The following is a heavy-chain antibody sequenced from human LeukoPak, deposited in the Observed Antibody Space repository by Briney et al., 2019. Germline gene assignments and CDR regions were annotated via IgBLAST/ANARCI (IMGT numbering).Heavy chain of an antibody. CDR3: ARVRRYCSSTSCYLYYFDY. V-gene: IGHV1-8*01. Sequence: ASVKVSCKASGYTFTSYDINWVRQATGQGLEWMGWMNPNSGNTGYAQKFQGRVTMTRNTSISTAYMELSGLRSEDTAVYYCARVRRYCSSTSCYLYYFDYWGQGTLVAVSS. J-gene: IGHJ4*02. D-gene: IGHD2-2*01. CDR1: GYTFTSYD. CDR2: MNPNSGNT.